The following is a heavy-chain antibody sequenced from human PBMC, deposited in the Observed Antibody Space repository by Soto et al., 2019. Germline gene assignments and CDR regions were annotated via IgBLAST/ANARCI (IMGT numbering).Heavy chain of an antibody. CDR1: GYRFTSSG. D-gene: IGHD3-16*01. V-gene: IGHV1-18*01. CDR2: INAYNGNT. J-gene: IGHJ6*02. Sequence: ASVKVSCKSSGYRFTSSGIGWVRQAPGQGLEWMGWINAYNGNTNYAQNLQGRVTLTTDTSTSTAYMELRSLRSNDTAVYYCAMVDVYVTPSPQDVWGQGTTVTVSS. CDR3: AMVDVYVTPSPQDV.